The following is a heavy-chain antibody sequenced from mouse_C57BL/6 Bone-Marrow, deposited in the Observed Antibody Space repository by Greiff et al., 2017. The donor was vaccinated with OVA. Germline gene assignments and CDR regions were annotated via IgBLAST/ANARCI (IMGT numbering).Heavy chain of an antibody. V-gene: IGHV1-5*01. CDR1: GYTFTSYW. CDR2: IYPGNRDT. J-gene: IGHJ1*03. Sequence: EVKLQESGTVLARPGASVKMSCKTSGYTFTSYWMHWVKQRPGQGLEWIGAIYPGNRDTSYNQKFKGKAKLTAVTTASTAYIELSSLTNEDSAVYYCTRYDGYHWYFDVWGTGTTVTVSS. D-gene: IGHD2-3*01. CDR3: TRYDGYHWYFDV.